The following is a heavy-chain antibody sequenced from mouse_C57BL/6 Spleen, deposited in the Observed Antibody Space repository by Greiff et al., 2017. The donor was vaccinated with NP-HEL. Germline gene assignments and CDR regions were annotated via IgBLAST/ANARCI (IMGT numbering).Heavy chain of an antibody. J-gene: IGHJ3*01. CDR2: FYPGSGSI. CDR3: AIHEEGGGDYGFVY. Sequence: QVQLQQSGAELVKPGASVKLSCTASGYTFTEYTIHWVKQRSGQGLEWIGWFYPGSGSITYNEKFKGQATLTADKSSSTVYLELSRLTSEDSAFYFCAIHEEGGGDYGFVYWGQGTRVTVSA. CDR1: GYTFTEYT. D-gene: IGHD2-4*01. V-gene: IGHV1-62-2*01.